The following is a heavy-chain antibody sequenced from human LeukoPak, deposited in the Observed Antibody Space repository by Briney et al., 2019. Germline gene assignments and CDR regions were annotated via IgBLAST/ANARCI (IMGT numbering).Heavy chain of an antibody. CDR3: ARLNFRFYFDY. CDR1: SGSISSSSYY. J-gene: IGHJ4*02. Sequence: PSETLSLTCTVSSGSISSSSYYWGWIRQPPGKGLEWIGSIYYSGSTYYNPSLKSRVTISVDTSKNQFSLKLSSVTAADTAVYYCARLNFRFYFDYWGQGTLVTVSS. CDR2: IYYSGST. V-gene: IGHV4-39*01. D-gene: IGHD1-20*01.